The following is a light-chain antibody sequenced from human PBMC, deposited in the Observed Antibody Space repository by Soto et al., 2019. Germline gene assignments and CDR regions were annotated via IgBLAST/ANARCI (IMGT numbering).Light chain of an antibody. V-gene: IGKV1-39*01. CDR3: QQSYSTPFT. J-gene: IGKJ3*01. Sequence: DIPMTQSPSSLSASVGDRVTITCRASQSISSYLNWYQQKPGKAPKLLIYAASSLQSGIPSRFRGLRSGTDFIFTISSLQPEDFATYYCQQSYSTPFTFRPGTKVHI. CDR1: QSISSY. CDR2: AAS.